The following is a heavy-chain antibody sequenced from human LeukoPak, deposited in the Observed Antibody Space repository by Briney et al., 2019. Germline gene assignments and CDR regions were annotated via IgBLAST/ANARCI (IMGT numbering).Heavy chain of an antibody. CDR1: GFTFSSYA. D-gene: IGHD4-23*01. J-gene: IGHJ3*01. CDR2: ISNDGFYI. Sequence: PGGSLRLSCAASGFTFSSYAMSWVRQAPGKGLEWVSSISNDGFYIYYADSVKGRFTVSRDNARNSLYLQMNSLRAEDTAVYYCARAGIYGGGKSYAFDVWGQGTTVIVSS. CDR3: ARAGIYGGGKSYAFDV. V-gene: IGHV3-21*01.